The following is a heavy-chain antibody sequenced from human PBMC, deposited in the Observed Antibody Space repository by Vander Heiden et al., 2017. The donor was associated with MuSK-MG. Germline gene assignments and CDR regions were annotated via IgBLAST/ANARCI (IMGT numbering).Heavy chain of an antibody. CDR3: ARGRITIFGVVNRYAPPFDY. CDR2: INHSGST. V-gene: IGHV4-34*01. J-gene: IGHJ4*02. CDR1: GGSFSGYY. Sequence: QVQLQQWGAGLLKPSETLSLTCAVYGGSFSGYYWSWIRQPPGKGLEWMGEINHSGSTNYNPSLKSRVTISVDTSKNQFSLKLSSVTAADTAVYYCARGRITIFGVVNRYAPPFDYWGQGTLVTVSS. D-gene: IGHD3-3*01.